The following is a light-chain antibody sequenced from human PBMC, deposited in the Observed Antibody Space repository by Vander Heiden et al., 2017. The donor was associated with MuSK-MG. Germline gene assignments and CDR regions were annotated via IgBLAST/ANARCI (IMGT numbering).Light chain of an antibody. Sequence: DIQKTQSPSTLSVSVGDRVTITCRASQSISSWLAWYQQKPGKAPKLLIYKASSLESGVPSRFSGSGSGTEFTLTISSLQPDDFATYYCQQYNSYSGTFGQGTKVEI. J-gene: IGKJ1*01. CDR2: KAS. CDR3: QQYNSYSGT. V-gene: IGKV1-5*03. CDR1: QSISSW.